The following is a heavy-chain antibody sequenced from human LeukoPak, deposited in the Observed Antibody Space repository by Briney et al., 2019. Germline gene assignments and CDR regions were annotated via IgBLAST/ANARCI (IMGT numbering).Heavy chain of an antibody. J-gene: IGHJ3*02. CDR2: IYQSETA. CDR1: GYSISSGYF. Sequence: NPSETLSLTCTVSGYSISSGYFWGWMRQPPGKGLEWIGSIYQSETAHYNPSLKSRVTISVDTSKNQFSLKLSSVTAADTAVYYCARGTAGAFDIWGQGTMVTVSS. CDR3: ARGTAGAFDI. V-gene: IGHV4-38-2*02.